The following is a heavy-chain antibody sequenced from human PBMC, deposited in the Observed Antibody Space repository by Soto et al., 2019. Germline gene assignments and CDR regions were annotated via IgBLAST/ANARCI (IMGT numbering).Heavy chain of an antibody. D-gene: IGHD6-19*01. V-gene: IGHV4-30-4*01. CDR3: ARERPDGCRLDP. CDR2: IYYSGST. J-gene: IGHJ5*02. CDR1: GGSISSGDYY. Sequence: QVQLQESGPGLVKPSQTLSLTCTVSGGSISSGDYYWSWIRQPPGKGLEWIGYIYYSGSTYYNPSLKSRVXXXVXXSKNQFSLNLSSVTAADTAVYYCARERPDGCRLDPWGQGTLVTVSS.